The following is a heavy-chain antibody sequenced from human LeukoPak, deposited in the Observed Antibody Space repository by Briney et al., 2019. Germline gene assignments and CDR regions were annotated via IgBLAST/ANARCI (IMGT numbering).Heavy chain of an antibody. J-gene: IGHJ4*02. CDR3: ARRYCDSIYRLTLFDY. Sequence: GESLKISCKGSGYSFTSYWIGWVRQMPGKGLEWMGIIYPGDSDTRYSPSFQGQVTISADKSISTAYLQWSSLKASDTAMYYCARRYCDSIYRLTLFDYWGQGTLVTVSS. CDR2: IYPGDSDT. D-gene: IGHD3-22*01. V-gene: IGHV5-51*01. CDR1: GYSFTSYW.